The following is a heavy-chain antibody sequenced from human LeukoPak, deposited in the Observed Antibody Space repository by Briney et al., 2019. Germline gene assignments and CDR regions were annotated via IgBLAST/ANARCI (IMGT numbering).Heavy chain of an antibody. CDR1: GGSISSGGYY. CDR3: ARDRNYYDSSGLDY. J-gene: IGHJ4*02. V-gene: IGHV4-31*03. Sequence: RASETLSLTCTVSGGSISSGGYYWSWIRQHPGKGLEWIGYIYYSGSTYYNPSLKSRVTISVDTSKNQFSLKLSSVTAADTAVYYCARDRNYYDSSGLDYWGQGTLVTVSS. CDR2: IYYSGST. D-gene: IGHD3-22*01.